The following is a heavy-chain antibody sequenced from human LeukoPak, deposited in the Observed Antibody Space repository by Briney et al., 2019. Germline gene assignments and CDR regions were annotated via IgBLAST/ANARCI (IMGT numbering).Heavy chain of an antibody. J-gene: IGHJ4*02. V-gene: IGHV3-23*01. CDR2: VSATGGSS. CDR3: AKGGWFGAFDY. D-gene: IGHD3-10*01. CDR1: GFAFSGYA. Sequence: GGSLRLSCAASGFAFSGYAVTWVRQAPGKGLEWVSAVSATGGSSYYADSVKGRFTISRDNSKNTLYLQINSLRAEDTAIYYCAKGGWFGAFDYWGQGTLVTVSS.